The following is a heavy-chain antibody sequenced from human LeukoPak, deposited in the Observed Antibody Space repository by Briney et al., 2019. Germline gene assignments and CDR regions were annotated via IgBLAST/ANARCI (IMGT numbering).Heavy chain of an antibody. V-gene: IGHV4-59*01. Sequence: SETLSLTCTVSGGSISSYYWSWIRQLPGKGLEWIGYIYYSGSTNYNPSLKSRVTISVDTSKNQFSLKLKSVTAADTAVYYCARDRGAAWWYFDLWGRGTLVTVSS. CDR1: GGSISSYY. CDR3: ARDRGAAWWYFDL. D-gene: IGHD3-10*01. J-gene: IGHJ2*01. CDR2: IYYSGST.